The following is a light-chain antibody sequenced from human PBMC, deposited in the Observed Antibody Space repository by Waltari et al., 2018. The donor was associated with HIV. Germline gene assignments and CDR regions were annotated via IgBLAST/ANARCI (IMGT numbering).Light chain of an antibody. Sequence: QSALTQPRSLSGSPGPSVTISCTGTSSDVGSYNYVPWYQHHPGKAPTLILYDVSERPSGVPDRFSGSKSGNTASLTISGLQAEDEADYYCCSYAGTYTFVVFGGGTKLTVL. CDR2: DVS. CDR3: CSYAGTYTFVV. J-gene: IGLJ2*01. V-gene: IGLV2-11*01. CDR1: SSDVGSYNY.